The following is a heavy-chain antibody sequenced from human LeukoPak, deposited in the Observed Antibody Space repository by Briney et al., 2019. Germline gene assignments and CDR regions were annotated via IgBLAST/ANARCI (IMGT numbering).Heavy chain of an antibody. CDR1: GFTVISNY. V-gene: IGHV3-53*01. J-gene: IGHJ4*02. Sequence: GGSLRLSCAASGFTVISNYMSWVRQAPGKGLEWVSVIYSGGNTYYADSVEGRFTISRDNSKNTLCLQMKTLKAEDTAVYYCARDLHPRLAGFFDYWGQGTLVTVSS. CDR3: ARDLHPRLAGFFDY. CDR2: IYSGGNT. D-gene: IGHD3-3*02.